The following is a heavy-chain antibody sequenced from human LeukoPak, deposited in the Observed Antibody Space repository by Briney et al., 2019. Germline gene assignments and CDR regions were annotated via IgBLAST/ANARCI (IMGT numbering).Heavy chain of an antibody. D-gene: IGHD2-8*02. CDR2: IYNRGST. J-gene: IGHJ4*02. V-gene: IGHV4-4*09. CDR3: ARYWQRDDYYFDY. CDR1: GGSISTYY. Sequence: KTSETLSLTCTVSGGSISTYYWSWIRQPPGKGLEWIGFIYNRGSTNYNPSLRSRVTISVDTSKNQFSLKLSSVTATDTAVYFCARYWQRDDYYFDYWGQGALVTVSS.